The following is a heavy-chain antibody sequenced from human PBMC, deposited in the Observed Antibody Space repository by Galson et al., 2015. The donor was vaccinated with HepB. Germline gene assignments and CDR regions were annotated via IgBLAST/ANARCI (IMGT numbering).Heavy chain of an antibody. CDR3: ARFHIGNSHDYYHYMDV. J-gene: IGHJ6*03. CDR1: GYTFTSYG. D-gene: IGHD4-23*01. CDR2: ISAYNGNT. Sequence: SVKVSCKASGYTFTSYGISWVRQAPGQGLEWMGWISAYNGNTNYAQKFQGRVTMTRDTSTSTVYMELSSLRSEDTAVYYRARFHIGNSHDYYHYMDVWGKGTTVTVSS. V-gene: IGHV1-18*01.